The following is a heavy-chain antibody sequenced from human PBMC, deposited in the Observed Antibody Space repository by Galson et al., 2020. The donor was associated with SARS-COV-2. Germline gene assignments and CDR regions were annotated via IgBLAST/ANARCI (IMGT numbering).Heavy chain of an antibody. D-gene: IGHD3-16*02. CDR3: AILYGGLIASGH. Sequence: SETLSLTCTVAGGSISNGDYYWGWIRQPPGKGLEWIGSIYYTGTTYYNPSLKSRVTMSVDTSKNQFSLKLSLVTAADTAVYYCAILYGGLIASGHWGQGILVTVSS. CDR2: IYYTGTT. J-gene: IGHJ4*02. V-gene: IGHV4-39*01. CDR1: GGSISNGDYY.